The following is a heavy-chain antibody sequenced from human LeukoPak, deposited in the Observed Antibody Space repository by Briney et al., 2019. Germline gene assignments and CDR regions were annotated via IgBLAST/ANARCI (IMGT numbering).Heavy chain of an antibody. CDR3: ARTTEGGYTYDYFYYYYMDV. Sequence: TETLSLTCTVSGGSISSYYWSWIRQPPGKGLEWIGYIYYSGSTNYNPSLKSRVTISVDTSKNQFSLKLSSVTAADTAVYYCARTTEGGYTYDYFYYYYMDVWGKGTTVTISS. CDR2: IYYSGST. D-gene: IGHD5-18*01. V-gene: IGHV4-59*01. CDR1: GGSISSYY. J-gene: IGHJ6*03.